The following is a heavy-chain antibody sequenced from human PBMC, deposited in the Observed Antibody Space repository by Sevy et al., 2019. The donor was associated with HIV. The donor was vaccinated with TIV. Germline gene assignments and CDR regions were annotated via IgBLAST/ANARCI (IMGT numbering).Heavy chain of an antibody. V-gene: IGHV3-30*02. CDR1: GLTFSGYG. Sequence: GGSLRLSCAASGLTFSGYGMHWVRQAPGKGLEWVAVIRYDGSTKYYVDSVKGRFTISRDNSKNTLFLQMNSLRTEDTSVYYCAKGLGMVQGALLSDDVWGQGTLVTVSS. J-gene: IGHJ3*01. CDR3: AKGLGMVQGALLSDDV. CDR2: IRYDGSTK. D-gene: IGHD3-10*01.